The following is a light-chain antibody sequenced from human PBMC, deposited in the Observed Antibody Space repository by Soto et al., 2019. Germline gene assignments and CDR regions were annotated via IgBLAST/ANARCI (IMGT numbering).Light chain of an antibody. V-gene: IGKV1-8*01. J-gene: IGKJ3*01. CDR1: QGISSY. CDR2: AAS. CDR3: QQYYSYPFT. Sequence: IHLTQSPSFLSASVGDRVTITCRASQGISSYLAWYQQKPGKAPKLLIYAASTLRSGVPSRFSGSGSGTDFTLTISCLQSEDFATYYCQQYYSYPFTFGPGTKVDI.